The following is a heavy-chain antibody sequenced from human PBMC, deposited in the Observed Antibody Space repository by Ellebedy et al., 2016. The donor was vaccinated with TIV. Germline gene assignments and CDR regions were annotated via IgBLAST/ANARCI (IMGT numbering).Heavy chain of an antibody. V-gene: IGHV3-23*01. Sequence: GESLKISCAASGFTFSGYDMTWVRPAPGKGLEWISSVSGRGGTTYYADSVKGRFTISRDNSQNTLYLQMNSLRAEDTALYYCAKDLRGHFDYWGQGTLVTVSS. J-gene: IGHJ4*02. CDR1: GFTFSGYD. CDR3: AKDLRGHFDY. CDR2: VSGRGGTT.